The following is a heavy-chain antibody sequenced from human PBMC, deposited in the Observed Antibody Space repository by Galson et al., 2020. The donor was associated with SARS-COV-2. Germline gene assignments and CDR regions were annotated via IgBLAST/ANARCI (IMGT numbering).Heavy chain of an antibody. CDR3: ARGPTGRRMAVAAADC. CDR2: ISGSGVDI. Sequence: GSLRLSCVGPGFTFSSYGFNWVRQAPGKGLEWVSSISGSGVDIYYGDSVKGRFTVSRDNPKDSLYLQMNTLSAEDTAVYYCARGPTGRRMAVAAADCWGQGTLVTVSS. CDR1: GFTFSSYG. J-gene: IGHJ4*02. D-gene: IGHD6-19*01. V-gene: IGHV3-21*01.